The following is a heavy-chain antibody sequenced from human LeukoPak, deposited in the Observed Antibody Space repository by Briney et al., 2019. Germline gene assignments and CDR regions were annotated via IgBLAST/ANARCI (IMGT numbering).Heavy chain of an antibody. V-gene: IGHV3-23*01. CDR3: AKCSDTCYANAFDI. J-gene: IGHJ3*02. Sequence: GGSLGLSCAASGFTFSNYAMSWVRQAPGKGLEWVSAISGSGSDTEFADSVKGRFTISRDNSKNTLYLQVSSLRVEDTAIYYCAKCSDTCYANAFDIWGQGTMVTVSS. D-gene: IGHD2-2*01. CDR1: GFTFSNYA. CDR2: ISGSGSDT.